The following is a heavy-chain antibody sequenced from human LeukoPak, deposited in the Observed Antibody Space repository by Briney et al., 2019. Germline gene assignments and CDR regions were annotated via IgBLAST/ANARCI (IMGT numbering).Heavy chain of an antibody. CDR2: ITPIFGTA. CDR3: AREMSDYFDY. J-gene: IGHJ4*02. Sequence: SVKVSCKASGGTFSSYAISWVRPVPGQGLGWMGGITPIFGTANYAQKFQGRVTITADESTSTAYMELSSLRSEDTAVYYCAREMSDYFDYWGQGTLVTVSS. V-gene: IGHV1-69*13. CDR1: GGTFSSYA.